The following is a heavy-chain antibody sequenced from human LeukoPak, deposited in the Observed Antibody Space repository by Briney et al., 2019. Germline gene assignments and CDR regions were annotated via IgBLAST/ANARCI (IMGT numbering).Heavy chain of an antibody. CDR2: IYSGGST. CDR3: ARDLYYDSSGYTFDY. J-gene: IGHJ4*02. CDR1: GFTVSSNY. V-gene: IGHV3-66*01. D-gene: IGHD3-22*01. Sequence: PGGSLRLSCAASGFTVSSNYMSWVRQAPGKGLEWVSVIYSGGSTYYADSVKGRFTISRDNSKNTLYLQMNSLRAEDTAVYYCARDLYYDSSGYTFDYWGQGTLATVSS.